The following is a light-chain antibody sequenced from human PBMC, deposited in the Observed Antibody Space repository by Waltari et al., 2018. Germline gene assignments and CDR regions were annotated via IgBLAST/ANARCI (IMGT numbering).Light chain of an antibody. J-gene: IGKJ1*01. Sequence: DIVMTQSPDSLAVSLGERATINCKSSQCVLFRSNNKDFVAWHQQKPGRPPKLLIYWALTRYSRVPARFSAGGSGTNFTLTISSLQAEDVAVYYCHKYFKSPWTFGRGTQVEIK. CDR1: QCVLFRSNNKDF. CDR2: WAL. V-gene: IGKV4-1*01. CDR3: HKYFKSPWT.